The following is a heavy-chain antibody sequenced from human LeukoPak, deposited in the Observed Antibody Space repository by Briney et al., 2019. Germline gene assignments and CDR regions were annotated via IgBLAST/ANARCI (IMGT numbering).Heavy chain of an antibody. CDR2: ISSSSSTI. CDR3: AREGWVGSYREVDY. J-gene: IGHJ4*02. D-gene: IGHD1-26*01. V-gene: IGHV3-48*01. Sequence: GGSLRLSCAVSGFTFSSHSMIWVRQAPSEGLEWVSHISSSSSTIYYADSVKGRFTISRDNAKSSLYLQMNSLRADDTAVYYCAREGWVGSYREVDYWGQGTLVTVSS. CDR1: GFTFSSHS.